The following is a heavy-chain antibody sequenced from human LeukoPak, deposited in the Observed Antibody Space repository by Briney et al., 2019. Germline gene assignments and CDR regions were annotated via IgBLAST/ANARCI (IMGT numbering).Heavy chain of an antibody. D-gene: IGHD2-21*01. CDR3: ATTFPAYCGGQCYLDY. CDR2: ISSTGAST. CDR1: GSTFSGYG. Sequence: GGSLRLSCAASGSTFSGYGTSWVRQSPGKGLEWVSTISSTGASTFYADSVRGRFTISRDNSKNTVSLHMTGLRAGDTAVYYCATTFPAYCGGQCYLDYWGPGTLVTVSS. J-gene: IGHJ4*02. V-gene: IGHV3-23*01.